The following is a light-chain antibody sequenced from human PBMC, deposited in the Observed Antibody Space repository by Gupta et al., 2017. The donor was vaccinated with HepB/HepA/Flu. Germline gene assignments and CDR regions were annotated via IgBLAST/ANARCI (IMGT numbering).Light chain of an antibody. Sequence: QSALTQPRSVSGSPGQSVTISCTGTSSDVGGYNYVSWYQQPPDKSPKLMIYDVSQRPSGVPYRFSGSKSGNTASLTISGLQAEDEADYYCCSYAGTFLVFGGGTKLTVL. CDR1: SSDVGGYNY. V-gene: IGLV2-11*01. CDR3: CSYAGTFLV. J-gene: IGLJ2*01. CDR2: DVS.